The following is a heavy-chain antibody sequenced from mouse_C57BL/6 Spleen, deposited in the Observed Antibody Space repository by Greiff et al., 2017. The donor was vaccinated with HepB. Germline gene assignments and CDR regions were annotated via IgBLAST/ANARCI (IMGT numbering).Heavy chain of an antibody. J-gene: IGHJ2*01. CDR1: GYTFTSYW. V-gene: IGHV1-50*01. CDR3: ASMVVATNYFDY. CDR2: IDTSDNNT. Sequence: VQLQQPGAELVKPGASVKLSCKASGYTFTSYWMQWVKQRPGQGLEWIGEIDTSDNNTNYNQQFKDKATLTVDTPSSTAYMQLSSLTSEDSAVYYCASMVVATNYFDYWGQGTTLTVSS. D-gene: IGHD1-1*02.